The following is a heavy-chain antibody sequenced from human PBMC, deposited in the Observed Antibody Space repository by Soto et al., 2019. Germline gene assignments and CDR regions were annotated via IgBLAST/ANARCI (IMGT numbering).Heavy chain of an antibody. J-gene: IGHJ6*02. V-gene: IGHV1-2*02. D-gene: IGHD4-4*01. CDR2: INPNSGGT. CDR1: GYTFTGYY. Sequence: GASVKVSCKASGYTFTGYYMHWVRQAPGQGLEWMGWINPNSGGTNYAQKFQGRVTMTRDTSISTAYMELSRLRSDDTAVYYCARDKTDYSNYERYYYYGMDVWGQGTTVTVSS. CDR3: ARDKTDYSNYERYYYYGMDV.